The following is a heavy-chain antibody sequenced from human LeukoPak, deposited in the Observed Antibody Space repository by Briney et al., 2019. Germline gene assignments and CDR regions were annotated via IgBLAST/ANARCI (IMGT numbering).Heavy chain of an antibody. CDR2: ISSSGSYI. V-gene: IGHV3-21*01. CDR3: AGGYCSSTSCYFIELEEGFDY. Sequence: GGSLRLSCAASGFTFCSYSMNWVRQAPGKGLEWVSSISSSGSYIYYADSVKGRFTISRDNAKNSLYLQMNSLRAEDTAVYYCAGGYCSSTSCYFIELEEGFDYWGQGTLVTVSS. D-gene: IGHD2-2*01. CDR1: GFTFCSYS. J-gene: IGHJ4*02.